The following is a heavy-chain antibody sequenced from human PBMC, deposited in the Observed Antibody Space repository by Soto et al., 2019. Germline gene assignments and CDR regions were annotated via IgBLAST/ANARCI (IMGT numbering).Heavy chain of an antibody. Sequence: SQTLSLTCAISGDSVSSNSAAWNWIRQSPSRGLEWLGRTYYRSKWYNDYAVSVKSRITINPDTSKNQFSLQLNSVTPEDTAVYYCARDVLVVVVAANNWFDPWGQGTLVTVSS. CDR3: ARDVLVVVVAANNWFDP. D-gene: IGHD2-15*01. CDR1: GDSVSSNSAA. J-gene: IGHJ5*02. V-gene: IGHV6-1*01. CDR2: TYYRSKWYN.